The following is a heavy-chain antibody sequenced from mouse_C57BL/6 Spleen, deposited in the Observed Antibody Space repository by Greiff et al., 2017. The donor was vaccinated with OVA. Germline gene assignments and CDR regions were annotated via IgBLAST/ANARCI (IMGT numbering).Heavy chain of an antibody. D-gene: IGHD1-1*01. CDR3: ARDTTVDYFDY. CDR1: GYAFSSSW. Sequence: QVQLQQSGPELVKPGASVKISCKASGYAFSSSWMNWVKQRPGKGLEWIGRIYPGDGDTNYNGKFKGKATLTADKSSSTAYMQLSSLTSEDSAVYFCARDTTVDYFDYWGQGTTLTVSS. CDR2: IYPGDGDT. V-gene: IGHV1-82*01. J-gene: IGHJ2*01.